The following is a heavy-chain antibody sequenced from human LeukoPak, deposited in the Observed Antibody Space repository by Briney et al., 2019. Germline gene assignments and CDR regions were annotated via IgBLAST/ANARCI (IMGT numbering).Heavy chain of an antibody. CDR2: IWYDGSNK. J-gene: IGHJ4*02. Sequence: PGRSLRLSCAASGFTFSSYGMHWARQAPGKGLEWVAVIWYDGSNKYYADSVKGRFTISRDNSKNTLYLQMNSLRAEDTAVYYCARDQAESSGFDYWGQGTLVTVSS. V-gene: IGHV3-33*01. CDR3: ARDQAESSGFDY. CDR1: GFTFSSYG. D-gene: IGHD6-6*01.